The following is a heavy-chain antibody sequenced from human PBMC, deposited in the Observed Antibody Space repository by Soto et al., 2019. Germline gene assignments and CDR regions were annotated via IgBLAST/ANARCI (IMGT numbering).Heavy chain of an antibody. J-gene: IGHJ6*02. CDR1: GFTFSSYG. CDR2: ISYDGSNK. D-gene: IGHD6-19*01. CDR3: AKGQWLRGFYYYYGMDV. Sequence: QVQLVESGGGVVQPGRSLRLSCAASGFTFSSYGMHWVRQAPGKGLEWVAVISYDGSNKYYADSVKGRFTISRDNSKNTLYLQMNSLRAEDTAVYYCAKGQWLRGFYYYYGMDVWGQGTTGTVSS. V-gene: IGHV3-30*18.